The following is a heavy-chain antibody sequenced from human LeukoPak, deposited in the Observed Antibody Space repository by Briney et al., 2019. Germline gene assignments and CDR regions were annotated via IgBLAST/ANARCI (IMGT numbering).Heavy chain of an antibody. D-gene: IGHD5-18*01. V-gene: IGHV3-49*04. J-gene: IGHJ4*02. CDR1: GFTFGDYA. CDR3: TRGTAMVRYYFDY. CDR2: IRSKAYGGTT. Sequence: GSLRLSCTASGFTFGDYAMSWVRQAPGKGLEWVGFIRSKAYGGTTEYAASVKGRFTISRDDSKSIAYLQMNSLKTEDTAVYYCTRGTAMVRYYFDYWGQGTLVTVSS.